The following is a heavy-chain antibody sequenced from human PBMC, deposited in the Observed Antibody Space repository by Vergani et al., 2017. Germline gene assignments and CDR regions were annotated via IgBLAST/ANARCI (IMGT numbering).Heavy chain of an antibody. Sequence: EVQLVESGGGLVKPGESLKISCKGSGYSFTSYWIGWVRQMPGKGLEWMGIIYPGDSDTRYSPSFQGQVTISADKSISTAYLQWSSLKASDTAMYYCARSPVRGVNPYYYYMDVGGKGTTVTVSS. D-gene: IGHD3-10*01. CDR1: GYSFTSYW. V-gene: IGHV5-51*01. CDR3: ARSPVRGVNPYYYYMDV. J-gene: IGHJ6*03. CDR2: IYPGDSDT.